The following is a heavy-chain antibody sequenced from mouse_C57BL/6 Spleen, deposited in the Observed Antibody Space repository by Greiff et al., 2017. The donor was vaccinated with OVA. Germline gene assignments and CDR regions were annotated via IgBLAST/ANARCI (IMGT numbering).Heavy chain of an antibody. D-gene: IGHD6-2*01. CDR2: IDPSDSYT. Sequence: QVQLQQSGAELVMPGASVKLSCKASGYTFTSYWMHWVKQRPGQGLEWIGEIDPSDSYTNYNQKFKGKSTLTVAKSSSTAYMQLSSLTSEDSAVYYCARRPVSYYFDYWGQGTTLTVSS. V-gene: IGHV1-69*01. CDR3: ARRPVSYYFDY. CDR1: GYTFTSYW. J-gene: IGHJ2*01.